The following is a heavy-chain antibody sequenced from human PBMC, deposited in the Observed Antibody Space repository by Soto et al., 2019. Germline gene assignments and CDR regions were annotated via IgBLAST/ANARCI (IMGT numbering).Heavy chain of an antibody. V-gene: IGHV3-30-3*01. CDR3: AREGPYSNFEYYYYNYGMDV. Sequence: GGSLRLSCAASGFTISNYAMHWVRQAPGKGLEWVAVISYDGINEYYADSVKGRFTISRDDSKSTLSLQMNSLSAEDTAVYYCAREGPYSNFEYYYYNYGMDVWGQGTTVTVSS. D-gene: IGHD4-4*01. CDR1: GFTISNYA. J-gene: IGHJ6*02. CDR2: ISYDGINE.